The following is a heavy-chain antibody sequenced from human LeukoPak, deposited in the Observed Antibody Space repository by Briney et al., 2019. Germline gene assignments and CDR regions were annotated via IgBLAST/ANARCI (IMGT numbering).Heavy chain of an antibody. CDR2: ITSSGSPT. Sequence: PGGSLRLCCAASGFTLSTYEMTWVRQAAGKGLEWISFITSSGSPTFYADSVKGRFTIFRDTAKNSLFLQMNNLRGEDTAVYYCARDISSSTRAFDIWGQGTVVTVS. CDR1: GFTLSTYE. V-gene: IGHV3-48*03. D-gene: IGHD2-15*01. CDR3: ARDISSSTRAFDI. J-gene: IGHJ3*02.